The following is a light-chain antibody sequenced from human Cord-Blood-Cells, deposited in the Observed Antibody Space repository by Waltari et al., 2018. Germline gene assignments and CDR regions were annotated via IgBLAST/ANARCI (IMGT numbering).Light chain of an antibody. J-gene: IGKJ3*01. CDR1: QSVLYSSNNKNY. CDR2: WAS. Sequence: DIVMTQSPDSLAVSLGERATINCKSSQSVLYSSNNKNYLAWYQQKPGQPPKLLIYWASTXXXXXXDRFSGSGSGTDFTLTISSLQAEDVAVYYCQQYYTRITFGPGTKVDIK. V-gene: IGKV4-1*01. CDR3: QQYYTRIT.